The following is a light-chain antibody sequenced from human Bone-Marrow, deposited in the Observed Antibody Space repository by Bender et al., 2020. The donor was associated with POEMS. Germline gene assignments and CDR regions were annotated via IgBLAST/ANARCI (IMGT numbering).Light chain of an antibody. CDR1: SSDVGGYNY. CDR3: TSYTASSTLL. CDR2: EVT. Sequence: QSALTQPASVSGSPGQSITISCTGTSSDVGGYNYVSWYQQHPGKAPKLMIYEVTNRPSGVSNRFSGSKSGNTASLTISGLQAGDEGDYYCTSYTASSTLLFGGGTKLTVL. J-gene: IGLJ3*02. V-gene: IGLV2-14*01.